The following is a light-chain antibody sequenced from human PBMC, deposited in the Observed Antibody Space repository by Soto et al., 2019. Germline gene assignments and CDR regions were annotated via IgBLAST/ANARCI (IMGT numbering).Light chain of an antibody. J-gene: IGKJ1*01. Sequence: EIVMTQSPATLSVSPGERATLSCRASQSVNSNLAWYQQKPGQAPRLLIYVASTRATGVPARFSGSGSGTEFILTVSSLQSEDFAVYFCQQYNNWPTFGRGTKVEIK. CDR1: QSVNSN. CDR2: VAS. CDR3: QQYNNWPT. V-gene: IGKV3-15*01.